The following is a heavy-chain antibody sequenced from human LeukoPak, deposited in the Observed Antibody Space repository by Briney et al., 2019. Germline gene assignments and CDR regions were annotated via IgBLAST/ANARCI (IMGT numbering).Heavy chain of an antibody. D-gene: IGHD3-10*01. V-gene: IGHV1-8*01. CDR3: AREGHPIGRFGELYSIYAFDI. CDR1: GYTFTSYD. CDR2: MNPNSGNT. J-gene: IGHJ3*02. Sequence: GASVKVSCKASGYTFTSYDINWVRQATGQGLEWMGWMNPNSGNTGYAQKFQGRVTMTRNTSISTAYMELSSLRSEDTAVYYCAREGHPIGRFGELYSIYAFDIWGQGTMVTVSS.